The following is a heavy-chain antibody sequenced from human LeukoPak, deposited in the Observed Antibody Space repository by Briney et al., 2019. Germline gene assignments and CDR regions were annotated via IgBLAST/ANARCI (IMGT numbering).Heavy chain of an antibody. CDR1: GGSISSSSYS. D-gene: IGHD3-22*01. J-gene: IGHJ4*02. CDR2: IYYSGST. Sequence: PSETLSLTCTVSGGSISSSSYSWGWIRQPPGKGLEWIGSIYYSGSTNYNPSLKSRVTISVDTSKNQFSLKLSSVTAADTAVYYCARVQIVVVKSRRRKYYFDYWGQGTLVTVSS. V-gene: IGHV4-39*07. CDR3: ARVQIVVVKSRRRKYYFDY.